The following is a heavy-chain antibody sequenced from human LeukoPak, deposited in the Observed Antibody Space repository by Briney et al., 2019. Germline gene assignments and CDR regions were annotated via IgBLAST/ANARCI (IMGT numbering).Heavy chain of an antibody. J-gene: IGHJ4*02. Sequence: GGSLRLSCAASGFTFSSYAMSWVRQAPGKGLEWVTAISGSGGSTYYADSVKGRFTISRDNSKNTLYLQMNSLRAEDTAVYYCAKRPGGGLYYYDDSGYSFDYWGQGTLVTVSS. CDR2: ISGSGGST. CDR1: GFTFSSYA. CDR3: AKRPGGGLYYYDDSGYSFDY. D-gene: IGHD3-22*01. V-gene: IGHV3-23*01.